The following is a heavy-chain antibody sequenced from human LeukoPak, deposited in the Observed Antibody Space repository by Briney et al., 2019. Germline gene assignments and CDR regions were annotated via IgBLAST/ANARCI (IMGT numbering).Heavy chain of an antibody. CDR3: ARDNGGADDY. CDR1: RFTFSSYW. CDR2: IKQDGSEK. J-gene: IGHJ4*02. V-gene: IGHV3-7*01. D-gene: IGHD3-16*01. Sequence: GGSLRLSCAASRFTFSSYWMSWVRQAPGKGLEWVANIKQDGSEKYYVDSVKGRFTISIDNAKNSLYLQMNSLRAEDTAVYYCARDNGGADDYWGQGTLVTVSS.